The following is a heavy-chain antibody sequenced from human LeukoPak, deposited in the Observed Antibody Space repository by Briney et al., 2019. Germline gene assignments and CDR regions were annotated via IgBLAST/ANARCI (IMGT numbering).Heavy chain of an antibody. CDR1: GFTFSSYA. CDR3: AKDGVGTDYYYYMDV. Sequence: GGSLRLSCAASGFTFSSYAMTWVRQAPGKGLEWVSTISGSGGNTYYADSVQGRFTISRDNSKNMLYLQMNSLRTEDTAVYYCAKDGVGTDYYYYMDVWGKGTTVTVSS. CDR2: ISGSGGNT. V-gene: IGHV3-23*01. D-gene: IGHD3-3*01. J-gene: IGHJ6*03.